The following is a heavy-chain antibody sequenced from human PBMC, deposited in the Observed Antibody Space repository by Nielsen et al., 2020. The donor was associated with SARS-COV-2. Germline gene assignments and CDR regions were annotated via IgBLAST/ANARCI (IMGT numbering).Heavy chain of an antibody. V-gene: IGHV3-21*01. D-gene: IGHD3-22*01. CDR2: ISSSSSYI. CDR3: ANFDGSGYNAFDI. CDR1: GFTFSSYS. Sequence: GGSLRLSCAASGFTFSSYSMNWVRQAPGKGLEWVSSISSSSSYIYYADSVKGRFTISRDNAKNSLYLQMNSLRAEDTAVYYCANFDGSGYNAFDIWGQGTMVTVSS. J-gene: IGHJ3*02.